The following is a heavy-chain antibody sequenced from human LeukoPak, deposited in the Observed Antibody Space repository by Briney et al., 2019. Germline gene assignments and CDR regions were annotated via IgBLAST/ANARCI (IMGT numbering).Heavy chain of an antibody. J-gene: IGHJ3*02. CDR2: ISGSGGST. D-gene: IGHD1-26*01. V-gene: IGHV3-23*01. Sequence: PGGSLRLSCAASGFTFSNYAMTWVRQAPGKGLEWVSGISGSGGSTYYADSVKGRFTVSRDNSKNTLYLQMNSLRAEDTAVYYCAKAYNGITRGAFDIWGQETMVTVSS. CDR3: AKAYNGITRGAFDI. CDR1: GFTFSNYA.